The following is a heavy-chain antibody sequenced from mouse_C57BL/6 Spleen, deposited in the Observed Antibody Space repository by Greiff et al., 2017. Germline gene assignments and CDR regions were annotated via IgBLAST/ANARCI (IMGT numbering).Heavy chain of an antibody. Sequence: EVKLVESGGGLVKPGGSLKLSCAASGFTFSDYGMHWVRQAPEKGLELVAYISSGSSTIYYADTVKGRFTISRDNAKNTLFLQMTSLRSEDTAMYYCARAAFITTVVAWYFDVWGTGTTVTVSS. V-gene: IGHV5-17*01. CDR1: GFTFSDYG. CDR3: ARAAFITTVVAWYFDV. CDR2: ISSGSSTI. D-gene: IGHD1-1*01. J-gene: IGHJ1*03.